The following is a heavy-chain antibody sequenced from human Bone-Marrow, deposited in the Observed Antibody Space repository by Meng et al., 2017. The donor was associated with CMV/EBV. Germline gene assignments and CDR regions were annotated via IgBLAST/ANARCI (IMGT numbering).Heavy chain of an antibody. Sequence: FADDWIGWVRQMHGKGLEWMGIIYPGDSDTRYNPSFQGQVTVSADNSISTTYLQWSSLRASDTAMYFCARQFPFCSGGTCLSNWFDPWGQGTLVTVSS. CDR2: IYPGDSDT. J-gene: IGHJ5*02. CDR3: ARQFPFCSGGTCLSNWFDP. CDR1: FADDW. V-gene: IGHV5-51*01. D-gene: IGHD2-15*01.